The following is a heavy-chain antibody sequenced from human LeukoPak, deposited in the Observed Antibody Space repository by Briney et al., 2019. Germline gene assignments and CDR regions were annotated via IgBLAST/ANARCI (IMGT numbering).Heavy chain of an antibody. V-gene: IGHV4-34*01. CDR1: GGSFSGYY. CDR3: ARTIRFLEWSDWFDP. Sequence: SKTLSLTCAVYGGSFSGYYWSWIRQPPGKGLEWIGEINHSGSTNYNPSLKSRVTISVDTSKNQFSLKLSSVTAADTAVYYCARTIRFLEWSDWFDPWGQGTLVTVSS. J-gene: IGHJ5*02. CDR2: INHSGST. D-gene: IGHD3-3*01.